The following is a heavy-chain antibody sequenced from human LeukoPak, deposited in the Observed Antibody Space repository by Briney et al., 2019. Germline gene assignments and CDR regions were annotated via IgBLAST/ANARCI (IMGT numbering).Heavy chain of an antibody. CDR1: GGSISSGAYY. Sequence: SQTLSLTCIVSGGSISSGAYYYNWIRQPAGRGLEWIGRIYTSGSTNYNPSLKSRLTISVDTSKNQFSLKLSSVTAADTAVYYCARDVYDFWSGYFDWGPGTLVTVSS. J-gene: IGHJ4*02. CDR2: IYTSGST. D-gene: IGHD3-3*01. V-gene: IGHV4-61*02. CDR3: ARDVYDFWSGYFD.